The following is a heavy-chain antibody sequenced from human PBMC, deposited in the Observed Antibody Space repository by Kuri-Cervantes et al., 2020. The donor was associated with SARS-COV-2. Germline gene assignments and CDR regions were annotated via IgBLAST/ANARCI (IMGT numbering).Heavy chain of an antibody. V-gene: IGHV4-61*01. D-gene: IGHD6-13*01. CDR2: IYYSGST. J-gene: IGHJ4*02. Sequence: SETLSLTCTVSGGSVSSGSYYWSWIRQPPGKGLEWIGYIYYSGSTNYNPSLKSRVTISVDTSKNQFSLKLSSVTAADTAIYYCVRAAAGIYYFDYWGQGTLVTVSS. CDR1: GGSVSSGSYY. CDR3: VRAAAGIYYFDY.